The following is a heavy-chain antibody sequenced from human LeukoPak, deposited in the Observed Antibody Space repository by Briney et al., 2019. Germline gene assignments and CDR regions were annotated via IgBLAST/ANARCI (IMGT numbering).Heavy chain of an antibody. D-gene: IGHD3-10*01. CDR2: IRSTANGYAT. CDR3: TGNYYGSGSYADFDY. CDR1: GFTFSNAW. Sequence: GGSLRLSYAASGFTFSNAWMSWVRQAPGKGLEWVGRIRSTANGYATAYAASVKGRFTISRDDSKNTAYLQMDSLKTEDTAVYYCTGNYYGSGSYADFDYWGQGTLVTVSS. V-gene: IGHV3-73*01. J-gene: IGHJ4*02.